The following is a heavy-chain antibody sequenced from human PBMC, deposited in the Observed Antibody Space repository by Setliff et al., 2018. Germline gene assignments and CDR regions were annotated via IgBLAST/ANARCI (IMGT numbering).Heavy chain of an antibody. D-gene: IGHD3-3*01. CDR2: INHSGST. CDR1: GGSFSGYY. V-gene: IGHV4-34*01. J-gene: IGHJ6*02. CDR3: ARDKPEGYNFWSGYLGGGLMDV. Sequence: SETLSLTCAVYGGSFSGYYWSWLRQPPGKGLEWIGEINHSGSTYYNPSLKSRVAISVDTSKNQFSLKLSSVTAADTAVYYCARDKPEGYNFWSGYLGGGLMDVWGQGTTVTVSS.